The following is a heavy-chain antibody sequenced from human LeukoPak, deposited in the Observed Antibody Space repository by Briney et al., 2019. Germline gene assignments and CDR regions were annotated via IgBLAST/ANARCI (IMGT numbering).Heavy chain of an antibody. CDR3: ARDYGGSSPFDY. CDR1: GFTFSSYE. J-gene: IGHJ4*02. V-gene: IGHV3-48*03. D-gene: IGHD4-23*01. Sequence: SGGSLRLSCAASGFTFSSYEMDWVRQPPGKGRGWVSYISSSDSTIYYADSVKGRFTISRDNAKNSLYLQMNSLRAEDTAVYYCARDYGGSSPFDYWGQGTLVTVSS. CDR2: ISSSDSTI.